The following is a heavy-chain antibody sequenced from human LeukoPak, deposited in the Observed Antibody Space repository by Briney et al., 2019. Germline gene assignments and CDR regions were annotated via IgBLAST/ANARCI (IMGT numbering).Heavy chain of an antibody. CDR3: ARHSGLLRFDY. J-gene: IGHJ4*02. Sequence: PSETLSLTCTVSGGSISSSSYYWGWVRQPPGKGLEWIGSIYYSGSTYYNPSLKSRVTISVDTSKNQFSLKLGSVTAADTAVYYCARHSGLLRFDYWGQGTLVTVSS. V-gene: IGHV4-39*01. CDR1: GGSISSSSYY. CDR2: IYYSGST. D-gene: IGHD1-26*01.